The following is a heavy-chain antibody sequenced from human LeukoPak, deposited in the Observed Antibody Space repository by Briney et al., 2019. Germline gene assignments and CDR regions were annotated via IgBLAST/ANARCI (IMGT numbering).Heavy chain of an antibody. CDR2: ISGSGAST. CDR1: GFSFTNYA. CDR3: ARDNSMTTDAFDV. Sequence: PGGSLRLSCEASGFSFTNYAMSWVRQAPGKGLEWVSGISGSGASTNYADSVKGRFTISRDNSKNTLYLQTNSLRAEDTAVYYCARDNSMTTDAFDVWGQGTMVTVSS. V-gene: IGHV3-23*01. J-gene: IGHJ3*01. D-gene: IGHD4-17*01.